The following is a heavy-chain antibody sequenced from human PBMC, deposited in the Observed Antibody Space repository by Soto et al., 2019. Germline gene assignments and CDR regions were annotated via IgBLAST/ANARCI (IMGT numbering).Heavy chain of an antibody. Sequence: SETLSLTRTVSGGSISSRGYYWGWIRQPPGKGLEWIGTIYYSGSTYYNPSLKSRVTISVDTSKNQFSLKLSSVTAADTAVYYCARVGSYHSTAFDIWGQGTMVTVSS. D-gene: IGHD3-10*01. J-gene: IGHJ3*02. CDR3: ARVGSYHSTAFDI. V-gene: IGHV4-39*07. CDR2: IYYSGST. CDR1: GGSISSRGYY.